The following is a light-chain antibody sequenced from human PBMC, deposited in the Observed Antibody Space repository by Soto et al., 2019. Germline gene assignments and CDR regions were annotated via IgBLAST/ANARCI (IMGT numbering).Light chain of an antibody. Sequence: AIRMTQSPSSLSASTGDRVTITCRASQGISSYLAWYQQKPGKAPQLLIYAASTLQSGVPSRLSGSGSGTDFTLTISCLQSEDFATYYCQQYYSYPGFTFGPGTKVDIK. CDR3: QQYYSYPGFT. CDR2: AAS. V-gene: IGKV1-8*01. J-gene: IGKJ3*01. CDR1: QGISSY.